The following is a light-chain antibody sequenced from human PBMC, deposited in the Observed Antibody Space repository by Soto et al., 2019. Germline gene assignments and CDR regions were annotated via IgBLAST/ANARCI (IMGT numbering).Light chain of an antibody. CDR3: KQRRHWHPGLT. CDR1: QSVSSY. CDR2: DAS. V-gene: IGKV3-11*01. J-gene: IGKJ4*01. Sequence: EIVLTQSPATLSLSPGERATLSCRASQSVSSYLAWYQQKPGQAPRLLIYDASNRATGIPARFSGSGSGTAFTLTISSLEPEDFAVYYCKQRRHWHPGLTCGGGTKVEIK.